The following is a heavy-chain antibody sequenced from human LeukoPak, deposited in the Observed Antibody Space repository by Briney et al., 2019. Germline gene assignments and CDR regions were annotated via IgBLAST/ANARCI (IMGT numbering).Heavy chain of an antibody. Sequence: ASVKVSCKASGYTFISYGISWVRQAPGQGLEWMGWINPNSGGTNYAQKFQGRVTMTRDTSISTAYMELSRLRSDDTAVYYCAREYYDYVWGSYRLNGHYYYYMDVWGKGTTVTVSS. CDR1: GYTFISYG. J-gene: IGHJ6*03. CDR3: AREYYDYVWGSYRLNGHYYYYMDV. CDR2: INPNSGGT. V-gene: IGHV1-2*02. D-gene: IGHD3-16*02.